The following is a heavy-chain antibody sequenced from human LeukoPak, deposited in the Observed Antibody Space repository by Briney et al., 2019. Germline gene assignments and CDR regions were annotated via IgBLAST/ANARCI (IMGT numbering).Heavy chain of an antibody. D-gene: IGHD1-26*01. CDR2: IYSGGST. CDR3: ARPKADGWELIYFDY. CDR1: GFTVSSNY. V-gene: IGHV3-53*01. Sequence: GGSLRLSCAASGFTVSSNYMSWVRQAPGKGLEWASVIYSGGSTYYADSVKGRFTISRDNSKNTLYLQMNSLRAEDTAVYYCARPKADGWELIYFDYWGQGTLVTVSS. J-gene: IGHJ4*02.